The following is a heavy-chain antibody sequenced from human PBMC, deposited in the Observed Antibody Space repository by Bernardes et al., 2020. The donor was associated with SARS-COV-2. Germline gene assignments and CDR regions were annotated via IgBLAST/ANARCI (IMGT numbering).Heavy chain of an antibody. CDR3: ARDVGGTDWRFGFDV. Sequence: GGSLRLSCAASGFTFSSYWMSWVRQAPGKGLEWVAVIWNDGSKKYYADSVKGRFTISRDISKNTMYLQMNSLRAEDTAVYYCARDVGGTDWRFGFDVWGPGTMVHVSS. CDR2: IWNDGSKK. V-gene: IGHV3-33*08. CDR1: GFTFSSYW. D-gene: IGHD3-9*01. J-gene: IGHJ3*01.